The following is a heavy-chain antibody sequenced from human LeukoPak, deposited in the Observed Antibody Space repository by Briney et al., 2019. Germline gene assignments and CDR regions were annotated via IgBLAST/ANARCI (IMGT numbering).Heavy chain of an antibody. CDR2: ISSSSSYI. CDR3: ARDHYSGCALYNWFDP. D-gene: IGHD5-12*01. J-gene: IGHJ5*02. CDR1: GFTFSSYS. V-gene: IGHV3-21*01. Sequence: PGGSLRLSCAASGFTFSSYSMTWVRQAPGKGLEWVSSISSSSSYIYYADSVKGRFTISRDNAKNSLYLQMNSLRAEDTAVYYCARDHYSGCALYNWFDPWGQGTLVTVSS.